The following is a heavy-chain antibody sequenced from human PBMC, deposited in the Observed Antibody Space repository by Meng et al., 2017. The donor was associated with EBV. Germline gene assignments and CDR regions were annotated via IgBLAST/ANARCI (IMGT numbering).Heavy chain of an antibody. CDR1: GYTFTGYY. Sequence: QGRVVRSGAEVKSPGASVKVSCNASGYTFTGYYRHWVRQAPGQGLEWMGRINPNSGGTNYAQKFQGRVTMTRDTSISTAYMELSRLRSDDTAVYYCARVGIAVAGTGDYWGQGTLVTVSS. CDR2: INPNSGGT. D-gene: IGHD6-19*01. V-gene: IGHV1-2*06. J-gene: IGHJ4*02. CDR3: ARVGIAVAGTGDY.